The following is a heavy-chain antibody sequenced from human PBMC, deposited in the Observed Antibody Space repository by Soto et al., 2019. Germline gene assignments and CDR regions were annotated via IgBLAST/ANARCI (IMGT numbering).Heavy chain of an antibody. J-gene: IGHJ6*02. CDR2: IKQDGSEK. Sequence: EVQLVESGGGLVQPGGSLRLSCAASGFTFSSYWMSWVRQAPGKGLEWVANIKQDGSEKYYVDSVKGRFTISRDNAKNSLYLQRNSLRAEDTAVYYCARYPKVYYYGMDVWGQGTTVTVSS. CDR1: GFTFSSYW. CDR3: ARYPKVYYYGMDV. V-gene: IGHV3-7*01.